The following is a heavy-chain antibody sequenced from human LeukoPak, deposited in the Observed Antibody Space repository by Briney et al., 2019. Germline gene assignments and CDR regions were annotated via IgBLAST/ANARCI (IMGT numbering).Heavy chain of an antibody. Sequence: SGPTLVNPTQTLTLTCTFSGFSFSTRGVGVGWIRQPPGKALEWLSVSYWDEDKRYRPSLKSRLTITKDTSKNQVVLTMTNMDPVDTATYYCARSPYYDILTGSRGTFDYWGRGILVTVSS. V-gene: IGHV2-5*02. CDR1: GFSFSTRGVG. CDR3: ARSPYYDILTGSRGTFDY. CDR2: SYWDEDK. D-gene: IGHD3-9*01. J-gene: IGHJ4*02.